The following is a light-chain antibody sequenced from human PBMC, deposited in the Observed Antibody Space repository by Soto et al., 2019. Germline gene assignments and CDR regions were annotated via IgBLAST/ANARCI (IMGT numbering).Light chain of an antibody. Sequence: QSALTQPRSVSGSPGQSVTLSCTGTSSDVGGYNYFSWYQQHTGKAPKLMIYDVSKRPSGVPDRFSGSKSGNTASLTISGLQAEDEADYYCCSYAGSYPLVFGGGTKLTVL. CDR1: SSDVGGYNY. CDR2: DVS. V-gene: IGLV2-11*01. J-gene: IGLJ2*01. CDR3: CSYAGSYPLV.